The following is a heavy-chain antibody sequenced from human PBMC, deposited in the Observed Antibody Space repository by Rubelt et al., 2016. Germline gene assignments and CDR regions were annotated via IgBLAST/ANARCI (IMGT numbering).Heavy chain of an antibody. J-gene: IGHJ4*02. CDR2: ISHSGST. D-gene: IGHD1-26*01. CDR1: GGSISSRNW. Sequence: QVQLQESGPGLVKPSGTLSLTCAVSGGSISSRNWWTWVRQPPGKGLEWIGEISHSGSTNYNPSLKSRVTISADKSNHHFSLNQSSMTAADTAVYYCARLQWELSTIDFWGQGTLVTVSS. V-gene: IGHV4-4*02. CDR3: ARLQWELSTIDF.